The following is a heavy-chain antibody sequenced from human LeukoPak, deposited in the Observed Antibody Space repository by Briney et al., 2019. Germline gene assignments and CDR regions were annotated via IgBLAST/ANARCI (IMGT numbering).Heavy chain of an antibody. V-gene: IGHV3-30*02. CDR2: IRYDGSNK. Sequence: PGGSLRLSCAASGFTFSSYGMHWVRQAPGKGLEWVAFIRYDGSNKYYADSVKGRFTISRDNSKNTLYLQMNSLRAEDTAVYYCAKANTPLTTSCPFDYWGQGTLVTVSS. CDR1: GFTFSSYG. CDR3: AKANTPLTTSCPFDY. D-gene: IGHD2-2*01. J-gene: IGHJ4*02.